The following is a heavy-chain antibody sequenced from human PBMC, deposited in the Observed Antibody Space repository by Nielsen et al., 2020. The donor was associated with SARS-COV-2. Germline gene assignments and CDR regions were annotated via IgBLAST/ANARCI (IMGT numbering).Heavy chain of an antibody. CDR1: GYTFTSYG. V-gene: IGHV1-18*01. Sequence: ASVKVSCKASGYTFTSYGISWVRQAPGQGLEWMGWISAYNDNTNYAQKLQGRVTMTTDTSTSTAYMELRSLRSDDTAVYYCAREGFTIFGVVTHDAFDIWGQGTMVTVSS. J-gene: IGHJ3*02. CDR3: AREGFTIFGVVTHDAFDI. CDR2: ISAYNDNT. D-gene: IGHD3-3*01.